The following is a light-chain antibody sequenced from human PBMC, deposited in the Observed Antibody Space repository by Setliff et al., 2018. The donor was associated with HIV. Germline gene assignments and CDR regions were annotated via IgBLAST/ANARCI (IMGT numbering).Light chain of an antibody. J-gene: IGLJ1*01. CDR2: QAT. CDR3: CSNTGSNTFV. V-gene: IGLV2-23*01. Sequence: QSALAQPASVSGSPGQSITISCTGTSNDVGRYDLVSWYQQHPARAPKLIIYQATRRPSGVSNSFSGSKSGNVASLTISGLQAEDEADYYCCSNTGSNTFVFGTGTKVTVL. CDR1: SNDVGRYDL.